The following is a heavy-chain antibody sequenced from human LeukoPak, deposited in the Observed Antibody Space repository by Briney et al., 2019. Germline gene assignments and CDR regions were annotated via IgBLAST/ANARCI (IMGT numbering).Heavy chain of an antibody. CDR3: ARGRRTFWSGLYCDY. V-gene: IGHV4-38-2*02. J-gene: IGHJ4*02. CDR1: GYSISTSYY. CDR2: IYHSGNT. D-gene: IGHD3-3*01. Sequence: SETLSLTCTVSGYSISTSYYWGWIRQPPGKGLEWIGSIYHSGNTYYNPSLKSRVTISVDTSKNQFSLKLSSVTAADTAVYYCARGRRTFWSGLYCDYWGQGTLVTVSS.